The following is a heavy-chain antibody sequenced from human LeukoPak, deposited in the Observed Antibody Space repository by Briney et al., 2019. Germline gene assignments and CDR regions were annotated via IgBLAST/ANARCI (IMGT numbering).Heavy chain of an antibody. CDR2: INHSGST. D-gene: IGHD6-13*01. V-gene: IGHV4-34*01. J-gene: IGHJ5*02. Sequence: SETLSLTCAVYGGSFSGYYWSWIRQPPGKGLEWIGEINHSGSTNYNPSLKSRVTISVDTSKNQFSLKLSSVTAADTAVYYCARLRIAAAGTPNWSNPWGQGTLVTVSS. CDR3: ARLRIAAAGTPNWSNP. CDR1: GGSFSGYY.